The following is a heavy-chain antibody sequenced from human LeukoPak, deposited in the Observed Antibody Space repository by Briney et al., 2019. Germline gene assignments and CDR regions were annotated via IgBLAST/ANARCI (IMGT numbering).Heavy chain of an antibody. V-gene: IGHV1-2*02. CDR1: GYTFTGYY. J-gene: IGHJ3*02. Sequence: ASVKVSCKASGYTFTGYYMHWVRQAPGQGLEWMGWINPNSGGTNYAQKFQGRVTMTRDTSISTAYMELSRLRSDDTAVYYCASSGGSGTTSNLPTVAFDIWGQGTMVTVSS. D-gene: IGHD3-3*01. CDR2: INPNSGGT. CDR3: ASSGGSGTTSNLPTVAFDI.